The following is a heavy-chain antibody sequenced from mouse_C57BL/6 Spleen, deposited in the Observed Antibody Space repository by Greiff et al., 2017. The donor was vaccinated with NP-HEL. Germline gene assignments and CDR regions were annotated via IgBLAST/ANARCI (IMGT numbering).Heavy chain of an antibody. Sequence: EVQGVESGGGLVKPGGSLKLSCAASGFTFSDYGMHWVRQAPEKGLEWVAYISSGSSTIYYADTVKGRFTISRDNAKNTLFLQRTRRRSEDTAMYYCARIYGGAMDDWGQGTSVTVSS. V-gene: IGHV5-17*01. CDR2: ISSGSSTI. D-gene: IGHD1-1*01. CDR3: ARIYGGAMDD. J-gene: IGHJ4*01. CDR1: GFTFSDYG.